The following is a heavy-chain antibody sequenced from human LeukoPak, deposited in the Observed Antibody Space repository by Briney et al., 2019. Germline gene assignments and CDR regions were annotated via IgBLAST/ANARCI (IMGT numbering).Heavy chain of an antibody. CDR2: INIAGSNT. J-gene: IGHJ5*02. V-gene: IGHV3-11*01. CDR1: GFAFSDYY. Sequence: GGSLRLSCVASGFAFSDYYMSWIRQAPGKGLEWLSYINIAGSNTHYADSVMGRFTVSRDNAKKSLYLQMNNLRAEDTAVYYCATDGAGFDTWGQGVLVTVSS. CDR3: ATDGAGFDT.